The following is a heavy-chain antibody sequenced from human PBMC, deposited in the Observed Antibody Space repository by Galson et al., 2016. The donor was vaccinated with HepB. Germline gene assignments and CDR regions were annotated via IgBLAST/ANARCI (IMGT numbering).Heavy chain of an antibody. V-gene: IGHV3-23*01. CDR3: AKDKRGHGSAWYWYFDY. Sequence: SLRLSCAASGFTFSSYAMAWVRQAPGKGLEWVSGMSDSDDIYYSPTVKGRFTISRDNSKNTVFLQLTSLRAEDTAVYYCAKDKRGHGSAWYWYFDYWGPGTLVSVSS. J-gene: IGHJ4*02. CDR1: GFTFSSYA. CDR2: MSDSDDI. D-gene: IGHD6-13*01.